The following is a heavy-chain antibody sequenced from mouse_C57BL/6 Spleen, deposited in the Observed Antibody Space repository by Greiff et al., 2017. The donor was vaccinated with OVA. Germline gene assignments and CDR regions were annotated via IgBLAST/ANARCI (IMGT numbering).Heavy chain of an antibody. V-gene: IGHV6-3*01. CDR3: TPLNWGGDFDY. Sequence: EVKLVESGGGLVQPGGSMKLSCVASGFTFSNYWMDWVRQSPEKGLEWVAQIRLKSDNYATHYAESVKGRFTISRDDSKSSVYLQMNNLRAEDTGIYYCTPLNWGGDFDYWGQGTTLTVSS. D-gene: IGHD4-1*01. CDR1: GFTFSNYW. J-gene: IGHJ2*01. CDR2: IRLKSDNYAT.